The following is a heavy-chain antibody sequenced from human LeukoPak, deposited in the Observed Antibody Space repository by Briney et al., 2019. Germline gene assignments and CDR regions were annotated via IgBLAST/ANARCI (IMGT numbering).Heavy chain of an antibody. Sequence: PAGSLRLSGDASGFTFSDNHLSWLPPAPGKGLEWISYTSGSSRHITHEDPVKVRFTISRDNAKKSVYLKMESLKAAAAAVYYCATDQIGSWWGQGKLVLVSS. CDR3: ATDQIGSW. CDR1: GFTFSDNH. V-gene: IGHV3-11*06. CDR2: TSGSSRHI. J-gene: IGHJ4*02. D-gene: IGHD6-13*01.